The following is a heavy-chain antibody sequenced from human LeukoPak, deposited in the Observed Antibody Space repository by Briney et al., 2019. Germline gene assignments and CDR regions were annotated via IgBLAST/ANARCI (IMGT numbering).Heavy chain of an antibody. CDR2: ISGSGTNI. Sequence: GGSLRLSCAASGFTLSDYYMSWIRQAPGKGLEWVSYISGSGTNIKYADSAKGRLTISRDNSKNSLYLQMNSLRAEDTAVYYCARDVGSWGIPPYFDYWGQGTLVTASS. J-gene: IGHJ4*02. CDR1: GFTLSDYY. CDR3: ARDVGSWGIPPYFDY. D-gene: IGHD7-27*01. V-gene: IGHV3-11*01.